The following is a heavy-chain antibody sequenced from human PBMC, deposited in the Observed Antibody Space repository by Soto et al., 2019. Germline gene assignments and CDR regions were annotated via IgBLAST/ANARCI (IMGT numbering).Heavy chain of an antibody. D-gene: IGHD4-17*01. CDR2: MNPNSGNT. V-gene: IGHV1-8*01. CDR1: GYTFTSYD. Sequence: QVQLVQSGAEVKKPGASVKVSCKASGYTFTSYDINWVRQATGQGLEWMGWMNPNSGNTGYAQKFQGRVTMTRNTSINKGYMELSSLESDDKAVDYCAGTKMTTGVFTDAFDIWGQGTMVTVSS. J-gene: IGHJ3*02. CDR3: AGTKMTTGVFTDAFDI.